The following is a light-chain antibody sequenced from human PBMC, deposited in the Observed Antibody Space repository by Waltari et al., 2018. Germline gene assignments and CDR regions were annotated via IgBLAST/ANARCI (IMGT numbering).Light chain of an antibody. Sequence: EIVLTQSPANMSVSPGERATLSCRASQGIGTNLAWYQHKPGQAPRLLIYDASTRATDIPARFSGSGSETEFTLTINSLQSADYAVYYCQQYNNWPPKKITFGGGTKVEIK. CDR3: QQYNNWPPKKIT. CDR2: DAS. CDR1: QGIGTN. J-gene: IGKJ4*01. V-gene: IGKV3-15*01.